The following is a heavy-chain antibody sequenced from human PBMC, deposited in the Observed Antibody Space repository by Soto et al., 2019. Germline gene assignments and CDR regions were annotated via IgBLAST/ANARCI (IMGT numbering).Heavy chain of an antibody. CDR2: IKQDGSEK. V-gene: IGHV3-7*01. Sequence: GGSLRLSCAASGFTFSSYWMSWVRQAPGKGLEWVANIKQDGSEKYYVDSVKGRFTISRDNAKNSLYLQMNSLRAEDTAVYYGARVGGYDFWSGYYNPETDYYFDYWGQGTLVTVSS. CDR3: ARVGGYDFWSGYYNPETDYYFDY. CDR1: GFTFSSYW. D-gene: IGHD3-3*01. J-gene: IGHJ4*02.